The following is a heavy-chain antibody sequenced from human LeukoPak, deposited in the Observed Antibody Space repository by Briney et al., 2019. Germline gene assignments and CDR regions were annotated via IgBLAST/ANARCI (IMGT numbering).Heavy chain of an antibody. D-gene: IGHD2-2*01. CDR2: IKQDGSEK. Sequence: GRSLRLSCAASRFTLSNYWMSWVRQTPGKGLEWVANIKQDGSEKFYVDSVKGRFTISRDNAKNSLFLQMNSLRAEDTAVYYCARTRFPSCTSASCGDDPFDIWGQGTTVTVSS. CDR3: ARTRFPSCTSASCGDDPFDI. CDR1: RFTLSNYW. J-gene: IGHJ3*02. V-gene: IGHV3-7*01.